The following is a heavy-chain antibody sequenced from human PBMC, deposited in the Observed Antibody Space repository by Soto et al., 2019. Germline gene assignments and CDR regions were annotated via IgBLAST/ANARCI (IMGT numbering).Heavy chain of an antibody. CDR1: GFSFTTDGIG. Sequence: QITLKESGPTLVKPTQTLTLTCTFSGFSFTTDGIGVGWIRQPPGNALEWLALTYWDDDKRYSPSLKGRLTITKDASRNRVVLTLTNMDPADTATYYCANLYLAVSGTRYYFGYWGQGTLVTVSS. V-gene: IGHV2-5*02. D-gene: IGHD6-19*01. CDR3: ANLYLAVSGTRYYFGY. CDR2: TYWDDDK. J-gene: IGHJ4*02.